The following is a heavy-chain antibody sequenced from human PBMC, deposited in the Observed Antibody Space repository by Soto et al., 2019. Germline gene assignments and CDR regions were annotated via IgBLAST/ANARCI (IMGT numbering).Heavy chain of an antibody. CDR2: ISYDGSNK. CDR1: GFTFSSYW. D-gene: IGHD1-7*01. Sequence: PGGSLRLSCAASGFTFSSYWMHWVRQAPGKGLEWVAVISYDGSNKYYADSVKGRFTISRDNSKNTLYLQMNSLRAEDTAVYYCAKEYTGTTGYYYYGMDVWGQGTTVTVSS. J-gene: IGHJ6*02. V-gene: IGHV3-30*18. CDR3: AKEYTGTTGYYYYGMDV.